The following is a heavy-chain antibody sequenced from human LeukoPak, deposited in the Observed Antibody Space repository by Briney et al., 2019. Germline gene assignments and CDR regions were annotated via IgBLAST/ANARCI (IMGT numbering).Heavy chain of an antibody. CDR2: ISYDGSNK. Sequence: PGRSLRLSCAASGFTFSSYGMHWVRQAPGKGLEWVAVISYDGSNKYYADSVKGRFTISRDNSKNTLYLQMNSLRAEDTAVYYCAKAMTTVTTSSTADDYWGQGTLVTVSS. D-gene: IGHD4-17*01. V-gene: IGHV3-30*18. J-gene: IGHJ4*02. CDR3: AKAMTTVTTSSTADDY. CDR1: GFTFSSYG.